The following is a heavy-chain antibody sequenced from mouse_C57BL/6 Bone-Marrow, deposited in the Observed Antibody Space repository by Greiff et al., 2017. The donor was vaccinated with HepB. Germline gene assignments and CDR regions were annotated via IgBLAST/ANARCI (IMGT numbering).Heavy chain of an antibody. V-gene: IGHV1-76*01. D-gene: IGHD6-1*01. CDR2: IYPGSGNT. Sequence: QVQLKESGAELVRPGASVKLSCKASGYTFTDYYINWVKQRPGQGLEWIARIYPGSGNTYYNEKFKGKATLTAEKSSSTAYMQLSSLTSEDSAVYFCARQPLDYWGQGTTLTVSS. CDR3: ARQPLDY. CDR1: GYTFTDYY. J-gene: IGHJ2*01.